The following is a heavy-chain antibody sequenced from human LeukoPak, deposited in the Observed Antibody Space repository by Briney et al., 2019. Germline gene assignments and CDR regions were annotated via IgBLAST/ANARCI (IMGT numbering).Heavy chain of an antibody. V-gene: IGHV4-34*01. Sequence: SETLSLTCAVYGGSFSGYYWSWIRQPPGKGLEWIGSIYYSGSTYYNPSLKSRVTISVDTSKNQFSLKLSSVTAADTAVYYCARLSPFNYYYDSRRGFFDYWGQGTLVTVSS. CDR3: ARLSPFNYYYDSRRGFFDY. D-gene: IGHD3-22*01. CDR1: GGSFSGYY. CDR2: IYYSGST. J-gene: IGHJ4*02.